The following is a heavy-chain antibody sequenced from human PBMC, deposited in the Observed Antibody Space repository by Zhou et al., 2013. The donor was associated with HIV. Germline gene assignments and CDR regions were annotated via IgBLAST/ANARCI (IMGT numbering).Heavy chain of an antibody. CDR1: GYTFTSYG. J-gene: IGHJ3*02. V-gene: IGHV1-18*01. Sequence: QVQLVQSGAEVKKPGASVKVSCKASGYTFTSYGISWVRQAPGQGLEWMGWISAYNGNTNYAQKLQGRVTMTTDTSTSTAYMELRSLRSDDTAVYYCARVRYYYDSSGYFPDAFDIWGQGTMVTVSS. D-gene: IGHD3-22*01. CDR2: ISAYNGNT. CDR3: ARVRYYYDSSGYFPDAFDI.